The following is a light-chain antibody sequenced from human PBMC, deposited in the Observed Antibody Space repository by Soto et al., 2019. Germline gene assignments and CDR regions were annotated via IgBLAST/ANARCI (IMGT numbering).Light chain of an antibody. J-gene: IGKJ1*01. CDR1: QGIRYD. CDR2: AAS. V-gene: IGKV1-6*01. Sequence: AIQMTQSPSSLSASVGDRVTITCRASQGIRYDLGWYQQKPGKAPKLLIYAASSLQSGVPFRFCSSGSCTDFTLTITSLQPEDFATYYCLQDYIYPRTFGQGTKVEIK. CDR3: LQDYIYPRT.